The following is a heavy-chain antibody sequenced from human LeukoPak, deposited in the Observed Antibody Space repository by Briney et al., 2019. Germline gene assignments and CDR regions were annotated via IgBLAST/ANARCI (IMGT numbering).Heavy chain of an antibody. Sequence: SETLSLTCTVSGGSISAYFWSWIRQPAGKGLEWIGRIYFSGSTTYNPSLKSRVSMSVDTSKNQFSLRLNSVTAADTAVYYCARGSTGSYYHFFDYWGQGILDTVSS. J-gene: IGHJ4*02. CDR2: IYFSGST. CDR1: GGSISAYF. V-gene: IGHV4-4*07. CDR3: ARGSTGSYYHFFDY. D-gene: IGHD1-26*01.